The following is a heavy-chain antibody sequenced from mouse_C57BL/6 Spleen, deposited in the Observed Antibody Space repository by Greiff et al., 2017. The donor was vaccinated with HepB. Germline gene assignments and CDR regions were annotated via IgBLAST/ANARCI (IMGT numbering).Heavy chain of an antibody. J-gene: IGHJ4*01. CDR3: ARRGGSSYYYAMDY. Sequence: EVQLVESGGGLVKPGGSLKLSCAASGFTFSDYGMHWVRQAPEKGLEWVAYISSGSSNIYYADTVKGRFTISRDNAKNTLFLQMTSLRAEDTAMYYCARRGGSSYYYAMDYWGQGTSVTVSS. V-gene: IGHV5-17*01. D-gene: IGHD1-1*01. CDR1: GFTFSDYG. CDR2: ISSGSSNI.